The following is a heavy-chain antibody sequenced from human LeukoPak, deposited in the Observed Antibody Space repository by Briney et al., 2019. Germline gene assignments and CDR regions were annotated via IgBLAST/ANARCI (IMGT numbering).Heavy chain of an antibody. Sequence: SETLSLTCTVSGGSISSYYWNWIRQPPGKGLEWIGYIYYSGSTNYNPYLKSRVTISVDTSKNQFSLKLSSVTAADTAVYYCARGGWYPESFQHWGQGALVTVSS. V-gene: IGHV4-59*01. D-gene: IGHD6-19*01. CDR2: IYYSGST. J-gene: IGHJ1*01. CDR3: ARGGWYPESFQH. CDR1: GGSISSYY.